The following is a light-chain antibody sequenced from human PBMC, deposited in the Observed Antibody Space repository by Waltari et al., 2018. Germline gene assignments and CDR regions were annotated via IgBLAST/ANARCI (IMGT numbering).Light chain of an antibody. Sequence: QSVLTQPPSLSGAPGQRVTFSCTGSSSNIGAGYYVHWYQQLPGTAPKLLIYDNDNRPSGVPDRFSGSKSGTSASLAITGLQAEDEADYYCQSYDTTLGGSIFGGGTKLTVL. CDR1: SSNIGAGYY. CDR3: QSYDTTLGGSI. V-gene: IGLV1-40*01. J-gene: IGLJ2*01. CDR2: DND.